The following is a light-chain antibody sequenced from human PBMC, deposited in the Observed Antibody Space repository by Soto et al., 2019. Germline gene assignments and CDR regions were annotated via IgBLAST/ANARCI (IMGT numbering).Light chain of an antibody. CDR2: AAS. CDR1: QGISTY. Sequence: DIQLTKSPSCLSASVGYRSTFAPRASQGISTYLNWSQQKPGKAPKLLIYAASSFQSGVPSRFSGSGSETDFTLTVSSLQPEDFATYSCQQSYSTTLTFGQGTKVDIK. J-gene: IGKJ1*01. V-gene: IGKV1-39*01. CDR3: QQSYSTTLT.